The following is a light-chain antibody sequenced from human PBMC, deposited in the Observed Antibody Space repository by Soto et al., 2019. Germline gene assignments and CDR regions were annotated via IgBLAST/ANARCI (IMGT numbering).Light chain of an antibody. J-gene: IGLJ1*01. CDR1: KLGDKY. CDR2: QDD. V-gene: IGLV3-1*01. CDR3: QVWDSSAAVSV. Sequence: SYELTQPPSVSVSPGQTASITCSGDKLGDKYASWYHQKPGQSPVLVIYQDDKRPSGIPERFSGSNSGNTATLTISGTQAMDEADFYCQVWDSSAAVSVFGTGTKLTVL.